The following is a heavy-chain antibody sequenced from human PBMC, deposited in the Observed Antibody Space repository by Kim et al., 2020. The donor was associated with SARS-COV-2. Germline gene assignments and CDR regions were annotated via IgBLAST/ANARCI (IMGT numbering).Heavy chain of an antibody. Sequence: SETLSLTCTVSGGSISSYYWSWIRQPPGKGLEWIGYIYYSGSTNYNPSLKSRVTISVDTSKNQFSLKLSSVTAADTAVYYCARSSYMDVWGKGTTVTVSS. CDR2: IYYSGST. J-gene: IGHJ6*03. CDR1: GGSISSYY. CDR3: ARSSYMDV. V-gene: IGHV4-59*01.